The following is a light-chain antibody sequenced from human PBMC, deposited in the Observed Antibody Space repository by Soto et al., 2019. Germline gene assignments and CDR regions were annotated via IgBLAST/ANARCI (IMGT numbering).Light chain of an antibody. CDR2: EVS. J-gene: IGLJ2*01. CDR1: SSDVGAYNY. Sequence: QSVLTQPASVSGSPGQSITISCSGSSSDVGAYNYVSWYQQHPGRAPKLIIYEVSNRPSGVSNRFSGSKSDTTASLTISGLQAEDEADYYCSSFTGSLTLVKFGGGTKLTVL. V-gene: IGLV2-14*01. CDR3: SSFTGSLTLVK.